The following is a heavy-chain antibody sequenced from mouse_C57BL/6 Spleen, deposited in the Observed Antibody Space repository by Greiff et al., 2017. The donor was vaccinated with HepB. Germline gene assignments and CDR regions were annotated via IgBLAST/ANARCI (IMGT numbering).Heavy chain of an antibody. CDR3: ARREDGLYAMDY. CDR2: ISSGGSYT. J-gene: IGHJ4*01. Sequence: EVKLVESGGDLVKPGGSLKLSCAASGFTFSSYGMSWVRQTPDKRLEWVATISSGGSYTYYPDSVKGRFTISRDNAKNTLYLQMSSLKSEDTAMYYCARREDGLYAMDYWGQGTSVTVSS. D-gene: IGHD2-3*01. CDR1: GFTFSSYG. V-gene: IGHV5-6*02.